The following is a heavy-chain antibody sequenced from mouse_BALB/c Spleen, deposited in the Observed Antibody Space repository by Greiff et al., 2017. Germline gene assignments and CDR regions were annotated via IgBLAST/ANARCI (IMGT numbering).Heavy chain of an antibody. CDR3: ARDLDYDGMDY. J-gene: IGHJ4*01. Sequence: VMLVESGPGLVAPSQSLSITCTVSGFSLTSYGVHWVRQPPGKGLEWLGVIWAGGSTNYNSALMSRLSISKDNSKSQVFLKMNSLQTDDTAMYYCARDLDYDGMDYWGQGTSVTVSS. CDR2: IWAGGST. CDR1: GFSLTSYG. V-gene: IGHV2-9*02. D-gene: IGHD2-4*01.